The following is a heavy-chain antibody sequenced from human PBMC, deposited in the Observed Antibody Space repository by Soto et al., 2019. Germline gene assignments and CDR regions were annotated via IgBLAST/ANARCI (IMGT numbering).Heavy chain of an antibody. CDR1: GFTFSDYY. CDR3: ARSGDNYNRLDY. V-gene: IGHV3-11*06. D-gene: IGHD1-1*01. J-gene: IGHJ4*02. Sequence: QVQLVESGGGLVKPGVSLRLSCEGSGFTFSDYYISWIRQAPGKGLEWISYSSNSGTFSRYADSVKGRFSISRDNTKNLLYLQMNSLRAEDTAVYYCARSGDNYNRLDYWGQGTPVTVSS. CDR2: SSNSGTFS.